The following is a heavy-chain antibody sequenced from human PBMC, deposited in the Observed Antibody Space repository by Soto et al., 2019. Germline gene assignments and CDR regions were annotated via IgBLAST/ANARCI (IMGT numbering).Heavy chain of an antibody. Sequence: SETLSLTCTVSGGSISSGGYYWTWIRQHPGKGLEWIGYNYYSGITYYNPSLKSRVTISLDTSKNQFSLKLSSVTAADTAVYYCAIDLNPHYDILTGHPEQYGMDVWGQGTTVTVSS. J-gene: IGHJ6*02. CDR1: GGSISSGGYY. CDR3: AIDLNPHYDILTGHPEQYGMDV. CDR2: NYYSGIT. D-gene: IGHD3-9*01. V-gene: IGHV4-31*03.